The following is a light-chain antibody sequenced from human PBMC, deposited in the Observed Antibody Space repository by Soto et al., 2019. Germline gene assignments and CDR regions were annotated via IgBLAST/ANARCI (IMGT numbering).Light chain of an antibody. CDR3: QQYGSFYS. CDR1: QSVSSSH. V-gene: IGKV3-20*01. J-gene: IGKJ2*01. Sequence: EIVLTQSPGTLSLSQGERATLSCRASQSVSSSHLAWYQQKPDQAPRLLIYGASSRATGIPDRFRGSGSGTDITLTISRLEPEDFAVYYCQQYGSFYSFGQGTKLEIK. CDR2: GAS.